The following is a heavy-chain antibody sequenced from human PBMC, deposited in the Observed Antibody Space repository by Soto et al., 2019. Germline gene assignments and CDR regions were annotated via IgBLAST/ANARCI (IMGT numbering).Heavy chain of an antibody. Sequence: SETLSLTCAVYGGSFSGYYWSWIRQPPGKGLEWIGEINHSGSTNYNPSLKSRVTISVDTSKNQFSLKLSSVTAADTAVYYCARRGQRNYYDSSGYLGRKDAFDIWGQGTMVTVSS. J-gene: IGHJ3*02. D-gene: IGHD3-22*01. CDR2: INHSGST. V-gene: IGHV4-34*01. CDR3: ARRGQRNYYDSSGYLGRKDAFDI. CDR1: GGSFSGYY.